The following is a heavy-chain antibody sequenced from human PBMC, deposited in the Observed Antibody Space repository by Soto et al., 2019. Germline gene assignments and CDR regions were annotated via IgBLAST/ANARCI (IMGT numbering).Heavy chain of an antibody. CDR2: INHSGST. CDR3: ARHFYGSGERFDP. J-gene: IGHJ5*02. D-gene: IGHD3-10*01. V-gene: IGHV4-34*01. CDR1: GGSFSVYY. Sequence: SDTLSLTCAVYGGSFSVYYWSWIRQPPGKGLEWIGEINHSGSTNYNPSLKSRVTISVDTSKNQFSLKLSSVTAADTAVYYCARHFYGSGERFDPWGQGTLVTVSS.